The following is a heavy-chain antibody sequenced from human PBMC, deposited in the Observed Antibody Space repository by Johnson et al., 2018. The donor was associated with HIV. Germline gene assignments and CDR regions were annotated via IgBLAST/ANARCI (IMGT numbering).Heavy chain of an antibody. CDR1: GFTFSSFA. J-gene: IGHJ3*02. CDR3: ARQSLRAFDI. Sequence: QVQLVESGGGVVQPGRSLRLSCAASGFTFSSFAMHWVRQTPGKGLEWVAVISYDGSNKYYADSVKGRFTISRDNSKNTLYLQMSSLRAEDTAVDYCARQSLRAFDIWGQGTMVTVSS. CDR2: ISYDGSNK. V-gene: IGHV3-30-3*01.